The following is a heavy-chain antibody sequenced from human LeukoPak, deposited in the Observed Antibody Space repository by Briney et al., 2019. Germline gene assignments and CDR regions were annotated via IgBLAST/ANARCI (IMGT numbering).Heavy chain of an antibody. D-gene: IGHD3-16*01. V-gene: IGHV1-2*02. CDR2: LNPNSGGT. CDR3: ARVRVMITFGGVVQGAFDI. Sequence: ASVKVSCKASGYTITGYYMHWVRQAPGQGLEWMGWLNPNSGGTNYAQKFQGRVTMTRDTSISTAYMELSRLRSDDTAVYYCARVRVMITFGGVVQGAFDIWGQGTMVTVSS. CDR1: GYTITGYY. J-gene: IGHJ3*02.